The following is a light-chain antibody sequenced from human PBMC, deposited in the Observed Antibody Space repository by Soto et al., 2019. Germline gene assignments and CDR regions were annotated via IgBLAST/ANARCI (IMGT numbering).Light chain of an antibody. CDR3: CSYAGSSAV. CDR2: EVS. Sequence: QSALTQPASVSGSPGQSVTISCTGTSSDVGSYNLVSWYQQHPGKAPKLMIYEVSKRPSGVSHRFSGSKSGNTASLTISGLHAEEAADYCCCSYAGSSAVFGGGTQLTVL. J-gene: IGLJ7*01. V-gene: IGLV2-23*02. CDR1: SSDVGSYNL.